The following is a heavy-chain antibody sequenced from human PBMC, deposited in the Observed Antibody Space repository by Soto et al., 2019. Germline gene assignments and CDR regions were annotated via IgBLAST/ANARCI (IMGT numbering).Heavy chain of an antibody. Sequence: QVQLQQWGAGLLKPSETLSLTCAVYGGSFSGYYWSWIRQPPGKGLEWIGEINHSGSTNYNPSLKSRVNISVDTSKNQFSLKLSSVTAADTAVYYCARAPRIAVAGKRQPARYFDYWGQGTLVTVSS. CDR3: ARAPRIAVAGKRQPARYFDY. D-gene: IGHD6-19*01. V-gene: IGHV4-34*01. CDR2: INHSGST. J-gene: IGHJ4*02. CDR1: GGSFSGYY.